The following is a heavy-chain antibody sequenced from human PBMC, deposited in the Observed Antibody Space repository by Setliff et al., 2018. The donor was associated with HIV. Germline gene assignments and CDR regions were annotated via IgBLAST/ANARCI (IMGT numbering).Heavy chain of an antibody. D-gene: IGHD3-10*01. Sequence: ASVKVSCKASGYSFTNYYIHWVRQAPGQGLEWMGKISPGGGSTSKEQKFQGRFTMTRDPSTSTVYMELSSLRSEDTAVYYCARRAWFGDYPYYYYAMDVWGQGTTVTVSS. CDR2: ISPGGGST. V-gene: IGHV1-46*01. CDR3: ARRAWFGDYPYYYYAMDV. CDR1: GYSFTNYY. J-gene: IGHJ6*02.